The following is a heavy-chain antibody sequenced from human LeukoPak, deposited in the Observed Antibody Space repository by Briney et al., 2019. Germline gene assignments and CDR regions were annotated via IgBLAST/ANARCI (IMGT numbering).Heavy chain of an antibody. V-gene: IGHV3-74*01. CDR2: ISGDGSTT. CDR3: VGDGVGVGGMDV. CDR1: GFTFSSYW. J-gene: IGHJ6*02. Sequence: GGSLRLSCAASGFTFSSYWMHWVRQAPGMGLVWVSRISGDGSTTSYADSVKGRFTISRDNSKNTLYLQMSSLRAEDTAVYYCVGDGVGVGGMDVWGQGTTVTVSS. D-gene: IGHD2-8*01.